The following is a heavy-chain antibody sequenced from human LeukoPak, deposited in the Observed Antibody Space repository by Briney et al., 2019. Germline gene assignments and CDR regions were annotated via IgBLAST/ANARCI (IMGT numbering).Heavy chain of an antibody. J-gene: IGHJ4*02. Sequence: PGGSLRLSSAPSGFTFSIYGMHGVPDAPGKGRECVAVIWDDGSNKYYADSVKGRFTISRDNYKKKLYLQMNSLRAEDTAVYYCARARTSYYYFDYWGQGTLVTVSS. CDR3: ARARTSYYYFDY. CDR2: IWDDGSNK. D-gene: IGHD1-26*01. V-gene: IGHV3-33*01. CDR1: GFTFSIYG.